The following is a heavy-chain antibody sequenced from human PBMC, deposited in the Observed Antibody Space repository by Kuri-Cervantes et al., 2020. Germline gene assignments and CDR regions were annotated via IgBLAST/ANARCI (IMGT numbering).Heavy chain of an antibody. D-gene: IGHD5-18*01. Sequence: GESLKISCAASGFTFSSYDMHWVRQATGKGLEWVSAIGTAGDTYYPGSVKGRFTISRDNSKNSLYLQMNSLRTEDTALYYCAKVDTPSGFRDSGAFDVWGQGTMVTVSS. CDR1: GFTFSSYD. J-gene: IGHJ3*01. CDR3: AKVDTPSGFRDSGAFDV. V-gene: IGHV3-13*01. CDR2: IGTAGDT.